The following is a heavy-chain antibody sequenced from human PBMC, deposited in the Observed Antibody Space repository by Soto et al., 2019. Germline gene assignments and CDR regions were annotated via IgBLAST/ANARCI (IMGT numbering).Heavy chain of an antibody. CDR3: AKGVELDV. Sequence: EVLLLESGGGLVQPGGSLRLSCEASGFSFSSFAMNWVRQAPGKGLEWVSAIGDSGASTYYADSVKGRFTISRDNSRNTLYLQRTGLSAEDPAVYYCAKGVELDVWGNGTTVTVSS. V-gene: IGHV3-23*01. D-gene: IGHD1-26*01. CDR2: IGDSGAST. J-gene: IGHJ6*04. CDR1: GFSFSSFA.